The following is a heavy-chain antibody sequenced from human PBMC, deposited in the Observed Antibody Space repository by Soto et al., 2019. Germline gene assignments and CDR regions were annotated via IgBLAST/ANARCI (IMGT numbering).Heavy chain of an antibody. J-gene: IGHJ4*02. CDR3: ARDPVSDSSSWFFDY. CDR1: GGTFSSYT. Sequence: VKVSCKASGGTFSSYTSSWVRQAPGQGLEWMGRIIPILGIANYAQKFQGRVTITADKSTSTAYMELSSLRSEDTAVYYCARDPVSDSSSWFFDYWGQGTLVTVSS. CDR2: IIPILGIA. V-gene: IGHV1-69*10. D-gene: IGHD6-13*01.